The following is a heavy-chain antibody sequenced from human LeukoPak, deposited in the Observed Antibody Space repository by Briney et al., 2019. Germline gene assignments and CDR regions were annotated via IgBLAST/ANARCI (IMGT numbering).Heavy chain of an antibody. J-gene: IGHJ3*02. CDR2: IYSGTT. Sequence: GGSLRLSCTVSGFTVSANSMSWVRQAPGKGLEWVSFIYSGTTHYSDSVKGRFTISRDNSKNTLYLQMNSLRAEDTAVYYCARNIWFGESADAFDIWGQGTMVTVSS. CDR3: ARNIWFGESADAFDI. D-gene: IGHD3-10*01. CDR1: GFTVSANS. V-gene: IGHV3-53*01.